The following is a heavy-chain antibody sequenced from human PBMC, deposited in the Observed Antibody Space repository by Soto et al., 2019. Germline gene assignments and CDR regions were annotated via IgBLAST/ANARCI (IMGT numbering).Heavy chain of an antibody. CDR3: ARAGITIFGVVDHGMDV. Sequence: ASVKVSCKASGYTFTGYYMHWVRQAPVQGLEWMGWINPNSGGTNYAQKFQGWVTMTRDTSISTAYMELSRLRSDDTAVYYCARAGITIFGVVDHGMDVWGQGTTVTVSS. J-gene: IGHJ6*02. CDR2: INPNSGGT. D-gene: IGHD3-3*01. V-gene: IGHV1-2*04. CDR1: GYTFTGYY.